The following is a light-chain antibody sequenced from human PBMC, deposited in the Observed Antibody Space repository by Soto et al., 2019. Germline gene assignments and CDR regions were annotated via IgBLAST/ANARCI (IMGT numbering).Light chain of an antibody. CDR3: HQYGSSLIT. V-gene: IGKV3-20*01. Sequence: ESVLTQSPGTLSLSPGERATLSCRASQSVTSNYLAWYQQKPGQAPRLLIYGASSRATGIPDRFSGSGSGTDFTLTISRLEPEDFAVDDCHQYGSSLITFGQGTRLEI. CDR2: GAS. CDR1: QSVTSNY. J-gene: IGKJ5*01.